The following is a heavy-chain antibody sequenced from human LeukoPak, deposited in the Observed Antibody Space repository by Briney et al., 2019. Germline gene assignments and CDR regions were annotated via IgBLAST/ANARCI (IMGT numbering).Heavy chain of an antibody. Sequence: SETLSLTCTVSGGSISSYYWSWIRQPPGKGLEWIGYIYYSGSTDYNPSLKSRVTVSVDTSKNQFSLKLSSVTAADTAVYYCAREGVTKYYFDYWGQGTLVTVSS. V-gene: IGHV4-59*01. D-gene: IGHD4-11*01. CDR2: IYYSGST. J-gene: IGHJ4*02. CDR3: AREGVTKYYFDY. CDR1: GGSISSYY.